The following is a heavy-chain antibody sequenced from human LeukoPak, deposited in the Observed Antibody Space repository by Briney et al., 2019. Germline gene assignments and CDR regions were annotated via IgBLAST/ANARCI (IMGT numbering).Heavy chain of an antibody. V-gene: IGHV3-30-3*01. CDR1: GFTFSSYA. D-gene: IGHD2-2*01. Sequence: QPGGSLRLSCAASGFTFSSYAMHWVRQAPGKGLEWVAIISYDGSNKYYADSVKGRFTISRDNSKNTLYLQMNSLRAEDTAVYYCARDRLIMGYCSSTSCSVSYFDYWGQGTLVTVSS. CDR3: ARDRLIMGYCSSTSCSVSYFDY. CDR2: ISYDGSNK. J-gene: IGHJ4*02.